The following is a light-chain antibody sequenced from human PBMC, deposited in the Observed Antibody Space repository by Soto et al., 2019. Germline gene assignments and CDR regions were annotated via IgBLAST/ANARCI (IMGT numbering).Light chain of an antibody. CDR3: CSYAGRSTLV. Sequence: QSALTQPASVSGSPGQSITISCTGTSSDVGSDNLVSWYQQHPGKAPKLMIYEGSKRPSGVSNRFSGSKSGNTASLTISGLQAEDEADYYCCSYAGRSTLVFGGGTKLTVL. CDR1: SSDVGSDNL. V-gene: IGLV2-23*01. CDR2: EGS. J-gene: IGLJ2*01.